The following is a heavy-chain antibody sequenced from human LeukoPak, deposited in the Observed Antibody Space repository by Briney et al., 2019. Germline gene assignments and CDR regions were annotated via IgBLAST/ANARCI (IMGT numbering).Heavy chain of an antibody. D-gene: IGHD4-23*01. CDR3: ARSAIYGGSAPSYY. CDR1: GFTFSSYG. J-gene: IGHJ4*02. CDR2: IWYDGSNK. Sequence: GDLRLSCAASGFTFSSYGMHWVRQAPGKGLEWVAVIWYDGSNKYYADSVKGRFTISRDNSKNTLYLQMNSLRAEDTAVYYCARSAIYGGSAPSYYWGQGTLVTVSS. V-gene: IGHV3-33*08.